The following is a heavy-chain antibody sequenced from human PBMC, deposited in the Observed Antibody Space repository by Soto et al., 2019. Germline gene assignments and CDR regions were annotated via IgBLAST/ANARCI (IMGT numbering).Heavy chain of an antibody. J-gene: IGHJ6*02. CDR2: ISYDGSNK. D-gene: IGHD2-2*01. CDR3: ARLPAANYYYYGMDV. Sequence: GGSLRLSCAASGFTFSSYAMHWVRQAPGKGLEWVAVISYDGSNKYYADSVKGRFTISRDNSKNTLYLQMNSLRAEDTAVYYCARLPAANYYYYGMDVWGQGTTVTVSS. CDR1: GFTFSSYA. V-gene: IGHV3-30-3*01.